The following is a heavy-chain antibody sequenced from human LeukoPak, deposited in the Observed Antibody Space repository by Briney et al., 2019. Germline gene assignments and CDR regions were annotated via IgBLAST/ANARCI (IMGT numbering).Heavy chain of an antibody. Sequence: SVKVSCKASGGTFSSYAISWVRQATGQGLEWMGGIIPIFGTANYAQKFQGRVTITADESTSTAYMELSSLRSEDTAVYYCARREGSSFLNFDYWGQGTLVTVSS. V-gene: IGHV1-69*13. CDR3: ARREGSSFLNFDY. J-gene: IGHJ4*02. D-gene: IGHD6-13*01. CDR2: IIPIFGTA. CDR1: GGTFSSYA.